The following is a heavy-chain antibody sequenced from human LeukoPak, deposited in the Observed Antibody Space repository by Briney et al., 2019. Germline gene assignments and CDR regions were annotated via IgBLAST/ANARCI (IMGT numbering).Heavy chain of an antibody. D-gene: IGHD4-23*01. CDR3: ARFYGDDSSGYFDY. V-gene: IGHV3-33*01. J-gene: IGHJ4*02. CDR2: IWHDGSKE. Sequence: GGSLRLSCVGSGFTFSGNGMHWVRQAPGKGLEWVAVIWHDGSKEYYADSVKGRFTISRENSKNTVYLQMNSLRAEDTAVYYCARFYGDDSSGYFDYWGQGTLVSVSS. CDR1: GFTFSGNG.